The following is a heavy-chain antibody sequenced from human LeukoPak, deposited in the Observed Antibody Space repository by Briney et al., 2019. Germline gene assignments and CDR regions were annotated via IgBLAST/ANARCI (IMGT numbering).Heavy chain of an antibody. CDR3: ARETSQKGAHYMDV. J-gene: IGHJ6*03. CDR2: IYHSGGT. CDR1: GYSISSGYH. D-gene: IGHD3-16*01. Sequence: SETLSLTCAVSGYSISSGYHWGWIRQTPGKGLEWIGSIYHSGGTFYNPSLKSRVTISVDTSKNQFSLKLSSVTAADTAVYYCARETSQKGAHYMDVWGKGTTVTISS. V-gene: IGHV4-38-2*02.